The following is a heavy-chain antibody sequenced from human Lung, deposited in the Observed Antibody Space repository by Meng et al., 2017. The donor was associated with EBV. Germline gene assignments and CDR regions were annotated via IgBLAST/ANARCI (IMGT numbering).Heavy chain of an antibody. CDR2: IYYSGST. J-gene: IGHJ4*02. CDR1: GGSISSGGHC. V-gene: IGHV4-31*03. CDR3: ARGLWYYDRGGYFDN. Sequence: QVVLQESGPGLVKPSGTLSLTCTFSGGSISSGGHCWSWICQHPEKGLEWIGYIYYSGSTYYKPSLKSRLTISVDTSKNQLSLRLSSVTAADTAVYYCARGLWYYDRGGYFDNWGRGTLVTVSS. D-gene: IGHD3-22*01.